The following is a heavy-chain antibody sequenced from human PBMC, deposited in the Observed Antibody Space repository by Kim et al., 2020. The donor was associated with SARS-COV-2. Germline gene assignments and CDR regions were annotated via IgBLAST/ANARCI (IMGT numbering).Heavy chain of an antibody. CDR3: ARGYKTDXYVGTX. CDR2: INHSGNT. V-gene: IGHV4-34*01. J-gene: IGHJ4*02. CDR1: GGPFTDHY. Sequence: SETLSLTCAVYGGPFTDHYWSWIRQPPGKGLEWIGEINHSGNTAYNPSLKSRVAISVDTSKKQISLKLNSVTAADTAVYYCARGYKTDXYVGTXWGQGTL. D-gene: IGHD3-9*01.